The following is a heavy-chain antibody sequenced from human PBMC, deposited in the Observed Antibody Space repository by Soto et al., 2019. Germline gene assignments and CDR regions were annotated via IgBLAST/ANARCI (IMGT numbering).Heavy chain of an antibody. V-gene: IGHV3-11*01. D-gene: IGHD6-13*01. CDR1: GFTFSDYY. CDR2: ISNSGHAI. J-gene: IGHJ6*02. CDR3: ARDARYASSSYGFDV. Sequence: QVQLVESGGGLVKPGGSLRLSCVAAGFTFSDYYMSWIRQAPGKGLEWVSYISNSGHAIYYADSVKGRFTVSRDNSINSMSLQMDSLRADDTAIYYCARDARYASSSYGFDVWGQGTTVSVSS.